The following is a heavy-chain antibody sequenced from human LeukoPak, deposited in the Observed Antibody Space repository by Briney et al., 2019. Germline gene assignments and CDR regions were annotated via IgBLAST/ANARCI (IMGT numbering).Heavy chain of an antibody. V-gene: IGHV4-59*01. J-gene: IGHJ4*02. Sequence: SETLSLTCTVSGGSISSYYWSWIRQPPGKGLEWIGYIYYSGSTNYNPSLKSRVTISVDTSKNQFSLKLSSVTAADTAVYYCASVDIVATTLDYWGQGTLVTVSS. D-gene: IGHD5-12*01. CDR2: IYYSGST. CDR1: GGSISSYY. CDR3: ASVDIVATTLDY.